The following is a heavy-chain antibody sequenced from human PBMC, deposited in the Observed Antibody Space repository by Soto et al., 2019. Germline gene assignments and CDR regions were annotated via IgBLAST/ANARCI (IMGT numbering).Heavy chain of an antibody. D-gene: IGHD3-22*01. CDR2: TYYRSKWYN. Sequence: SQTLSLTCAISGDSVSSNSAAWNWIRQSPSRGLEWLGRTYYRSKWYNDYAVSVKSRITINPDTSKNQFSLQLNSVTPEDTAVYYCARDSHANMIVVDGASDIWGQGTMVTVSS. CDR3: ARDSHANMIVVDGASDI. J-gene: IGHJ3*02. CDR1: GDSVSSNSAA. V-gene: IGHV6-1*01.